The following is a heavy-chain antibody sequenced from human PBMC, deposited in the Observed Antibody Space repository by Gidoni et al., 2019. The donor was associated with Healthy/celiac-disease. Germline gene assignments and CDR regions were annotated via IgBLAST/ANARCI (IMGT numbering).Heavy chain of an antibody. V-gene: IGHV1-18*01. Sequence: QVQLVQSGAEVKKPGASVKVSCKASGYTFTSYGISWVRQAPGQGLEWMGWISAYNGNTNYAQKIQGRVTMTTDTSTSTAYMELRSLRSDDTAVYYCARTRITMVQGVIGRDWFDPWGQGTLVTVSS. CDR1: GYTFTSYG. CDR3: ARTRITMVQGVIGRDWFDP. J-gene: IGHJ5*02. D-gene: IGHD3-10*01. CDR2: ISAYNGNT.